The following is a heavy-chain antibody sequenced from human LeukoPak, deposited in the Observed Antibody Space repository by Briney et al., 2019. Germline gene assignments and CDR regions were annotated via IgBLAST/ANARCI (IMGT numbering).Heavy chain of an antibody. CDR3: AKDAVIVLMVYAPGPSDY. Sequence: KSGGSLRLSCAASGFTFSSYEMNWVRQAPGKGLEWVSAISGSGGSTYYADSVKGRFTISRDNSKNTLYLQMNSLRAEDTAVYYCAKDAVIVLMVYAPGPSDYWGQGTLVTVSS. CDR2: ISGSGGST. J-gene: IGHJ4*02. D-gene: IGHD2-8*01. V-gene: IGHV3-23*01. CDR1: GFTFSSYE.